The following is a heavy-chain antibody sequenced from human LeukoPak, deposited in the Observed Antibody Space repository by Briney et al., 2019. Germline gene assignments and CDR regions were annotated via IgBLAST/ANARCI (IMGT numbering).Heavy chain of an antibody. CDR3: ARVIVDYWFDI. J-gene: IGHJ5*02. CDR1: GFPISTGYY. Sequence: SETLSLTCTVSGFPISTGYYWGWIRQPPGRGLEWIGSMYHSGGTYYKSSLKSRVTISVDTSKNQISLKLTSVTAADTAVYYCARVIVDYWFDIWGQGSLVTVSS. CDR2: MYHSGGT. V-gene: IGHV4-38-2*02. D-gene: IGHD3-9*01.